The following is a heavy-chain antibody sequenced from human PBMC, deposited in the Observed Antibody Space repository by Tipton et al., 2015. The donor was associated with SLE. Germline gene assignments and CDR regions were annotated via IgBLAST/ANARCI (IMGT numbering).Heavy chain of an antibody. CDR2: ISYSGST. CDR1: GGSISSHY. Sequence: TLSLTCTVSGGSISSHYWSWIRQPPGTGLECIGYISYSGSTNYNPSLKSRVTISVDTSKNQFSLKLSSVTAGDTAEYYCARGGGCDAFDIRGPGKMVTVSS. J-gene: IGHJ3*02. V-gene: IGHV4-59*11. CDR3: ARGGGCDAFDI.